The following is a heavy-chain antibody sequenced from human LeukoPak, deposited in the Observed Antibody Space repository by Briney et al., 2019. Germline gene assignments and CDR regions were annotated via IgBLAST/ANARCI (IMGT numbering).Heavy chain of an antibody. D-gene: IGHD3-22*01. J-gene: IGHJ4*02. CDR1: GYTFTGYY. Sequence: EASVKVSCKASGYTFTGYYMHWVRQAPGQGLEWMGWINPNSGGTNYAQKFQGRVTMTRDTSISTAYMELSRLRSDDTAVYYCARDLGYDSSGYYYGYWGQGTLVTVSS. CDR3: ARDLGYDSSGYYYGY. CDR2: INPNSGGT. V-gene: IGHV1-2*02.